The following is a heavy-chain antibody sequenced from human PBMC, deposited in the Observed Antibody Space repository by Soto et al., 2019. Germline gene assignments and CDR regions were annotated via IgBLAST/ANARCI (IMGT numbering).Heavy chain of an antibody. J-gene: IGHJ4*02. V-gene: IGHV3-33*01. D-gene: IGHD3-22*01. CDR2: IWYDGSKE. Sequence: GGSLRLSCAASGFIFRSNGMHWVRQAPGKGLEWVAVIWYDGSKEYYADSVKDRFTIYRDNSKNMLYLQMNSLRSEDTAVYYCARFPGSDSSGYFDYWGQGTMVTVSS. CDR3: ARFPGSDSSGYFDY. CDR1: GFIFRSNG.